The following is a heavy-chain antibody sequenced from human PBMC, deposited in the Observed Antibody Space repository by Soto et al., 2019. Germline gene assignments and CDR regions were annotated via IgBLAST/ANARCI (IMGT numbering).Heavy chain of an antibody. CDR2: IYSGGST. Sequence: EVQLVETGGGLIQPGGSLRLSCAASGFTVSSNYMSWVRQAPGKGLEWVSVIYSGGSTYYADSVKGRFTISRDNSKNTLYLQMNSLRAEDTAVYYCAREAREYYYSGMDVWGEGTTVTVT. CDR3: AREAREYYYSGMDV. CDR1: GFTVSSNY. D-gene: IGHD1-26*01. J-gene: IGHJ6*02. V-gene: IGHV3-53*02.